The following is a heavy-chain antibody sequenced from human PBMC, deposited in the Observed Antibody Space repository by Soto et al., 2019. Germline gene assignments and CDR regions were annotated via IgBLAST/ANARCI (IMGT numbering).Heavy chain of an antibody. CDR1: GFTFSNFC. CDR2: ISADGSDK. Sequence: GGSLRLSCAASGFTFSNFCMHWGRQAPGKGLEWVAAISADGSDKYFSDSVKGRFTISRDNSKKTLFLQMNSLRVVDTAVYYCTKGSEVARQELDYWGQGTLVTVSS. D-gene: IGHD3-3*01. CDR3: TKGSEVARQELDY. V-gene: IGHV3-30*18. J-gene: IGHJ4*02.